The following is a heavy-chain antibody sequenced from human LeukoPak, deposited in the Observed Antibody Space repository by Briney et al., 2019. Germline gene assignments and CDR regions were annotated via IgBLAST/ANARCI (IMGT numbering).Heavy chain of an antibody. CDR1: GGTFSSYA. CDR2: ISAYDGNT. CDR3: ARDPGSSSWPIYFDY. D-gene: IGHD6-13*01. V-gene: IGHV1-18*01. Sequence: ASVKVSCKASGGTFSSYAISWVRQAPGQGLEWMGWISAYDGNTNYAQKLQGRVTMTTDTSTSTAYMELRSLRSDDTAVYYCARDPGSSSWPIYFDYWGQGTLVTVSS. J-gene: IGHJ4*02.